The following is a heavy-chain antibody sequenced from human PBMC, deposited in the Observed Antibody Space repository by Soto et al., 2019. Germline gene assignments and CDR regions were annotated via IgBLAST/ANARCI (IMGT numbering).Heavy chain of an antibody. CDR1: GFTFSSYG. Sequence: GRSLRLSCAASGFTFSSYGMHWVRQAPGKGLEWVAVISYDGSNKYYADSVKGRFTISRDNSKNTLYLQMNSLRAEDTAVYYCAKVRPSHYYGSGSYFDYWGQGTLVTVSS. J-gene: IGHJ4*02. CDR2: ISYDGSNK. D-gene: IGHD3-10*01. CDR3: AKVRPSHYYGSGSYFDY. V-gene: IGHV3-30*18.